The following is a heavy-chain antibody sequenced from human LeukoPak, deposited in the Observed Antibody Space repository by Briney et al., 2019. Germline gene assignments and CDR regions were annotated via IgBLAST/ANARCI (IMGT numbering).Heavy chain of an antibody. D-gene: IGHD2-15*01. CDR2: IIPILGIA. CDR1: GGTFSSYA. CDR3: ARYCSGGSCVHYFDY. J-gene: IGHJ4*02. Sequence: ASVKVSCKASGGTFSSYAISWVRQAPGQGLEWMGRIIPILGIANYAQKFQGRVTITADKSTSTAYMELSSLRAEDTAVYYCARYCSGGSCVHYFDYWGQGTLVTVSS. V-gene: IGHV1-69*04.